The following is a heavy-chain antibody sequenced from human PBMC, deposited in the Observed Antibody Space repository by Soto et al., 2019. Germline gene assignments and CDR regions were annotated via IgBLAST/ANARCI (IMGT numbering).Heavy chain of an antibody. CDR3: ARRWGGTFDY. Sequence: SETLSPTRTVSGGPLSSFYWSLIRQPPGKGLEWIGYIYYSGSTNYNPSLKSRVTISVDTSKNQFSLKLSSVTAADTAVYYCARRWGGTFDYWGQGTLVTVSS. V-gene: IGHV4-59*01. CDR2: IYYSGST. D-gene: IGHD2-21*01. J-gene: IGHJ4*02. CDR1: GGPLSSFY.